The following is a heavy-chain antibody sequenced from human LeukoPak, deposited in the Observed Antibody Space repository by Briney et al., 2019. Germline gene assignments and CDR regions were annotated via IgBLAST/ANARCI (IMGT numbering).Heavy chain of an antibody. CDR1: GYRFITYG. CDR3: ARDVFEGFGERAIGAFDL. CDR2: ISAYNGNT. D-gene: IGHD3-10*01. Sequence: ASVKVSCKASGYRFITYGLSWVRQAPGQGLEWMGCISAYNGNTNFAPKLQGRVTMTADTSTSTAYMELRSLRSDDTAVYYCARDVFEGFGERAIGAFDLWGQGTMVTVSS. J-gene: IGHJ3*01. V-gene: IGHV1-18*01.